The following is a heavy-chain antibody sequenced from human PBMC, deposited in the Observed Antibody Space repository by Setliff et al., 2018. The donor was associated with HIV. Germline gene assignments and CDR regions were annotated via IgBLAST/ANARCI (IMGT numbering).Heavy chain of an antibody. V-gene: IGHV3-11*03. CDR1: GFTFSDYY. Sequence: PGGSLRLSCAASGFTFSDYYMSWIRQAPGKGLEWVSYISSGSSYTNYADSVKGRFTISRDNAKNSLYLQMNRLRAEDTAVYYCARASYYYDSSGWVDYWGQGTLVTVSS. D-gene: IGHD3-22*01. CDR3: ARASYYYDSSGWVDY. J-gene: IGHJ4*02. CDR2: ISSGSSYT.